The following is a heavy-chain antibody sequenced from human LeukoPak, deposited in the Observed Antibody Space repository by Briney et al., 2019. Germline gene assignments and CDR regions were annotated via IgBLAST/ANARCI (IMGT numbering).Heavy chain of an antibody. V-gene: IGHV4-61*05. CDR3: ARHERDVSLDHALDI. Sequence: SQTLSLTCTVSGGSISSGGYYWGWIRQPPGKGLEWIGYIYYSGSTSYNPSLKSRVTILVDTSKNQFSLRLSSVTAADTAVYYCARHERDVSLDHALDIWGQGTMVTVSS. CDR1: GGSISSGGYY. J-gene: IGHJ3*02. CDR2: IYYSGST. D-gene: IGHD5-24*01.